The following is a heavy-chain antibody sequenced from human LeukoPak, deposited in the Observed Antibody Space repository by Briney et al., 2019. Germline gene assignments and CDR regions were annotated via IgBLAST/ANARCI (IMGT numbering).Heavy chain of an antibody. Sequence: GGSLRLSCAASGFTFSTYTINWVRQAPGKGLEWVSSISSSSSYIYYADSVKGRFTISRDNSKNTLYLEMSSLRVEDTAIYYCAKWPEGAMDYFDYWGQGTLVTVSS. V-gene: IGHV3-21*04. J-gene: IGHJ4*02. CDR3: AKWPEGAMDYFDY. CDR1: GFTFSTYT. D-gene: IGHD2-8*01. CDR2: ISSSSSYI.